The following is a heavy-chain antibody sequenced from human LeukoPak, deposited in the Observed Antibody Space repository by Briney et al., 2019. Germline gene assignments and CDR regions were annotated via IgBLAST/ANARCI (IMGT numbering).Heavy chain of an antibody. CDR2: IYPGDSDT. J-gene: IGHJ3*02. Sequence: GESLKISCKGSGYSFTSYWIGWVRQMPGKGLELMGIIYPGDSDTRYSPSFQGQVTISADKSISTAYLQWSSLKASDTAMYYCARRLPYCSSTSCSSSYAFDIWGQGTMVTVSS. CDR1: GYSFTSYW. V-gene: IGHV5-51*01. CDR3: ARRLPYCSSTSCSSSYAFDI. D-gene: IGHD2-2*01.